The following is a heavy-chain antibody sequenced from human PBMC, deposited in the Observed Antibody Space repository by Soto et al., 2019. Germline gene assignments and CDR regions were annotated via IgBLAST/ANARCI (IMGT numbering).Heavy chain of an antibody. CDR1: GGSISSGGYY. Sequence: QVQLQESGPGLVKPSQTLSLTCTVSGGSISSGGYYWSWIRQHPGKGLEWIGYIYYSGSTYYNQSLKIRVTISVDTSKNQSSLQLSSVTAADTAVYYCARWPQLEPRFDYWGQGTLVTVSS. CDR2: IYYSGST. V-gene: IGHV4-31*03. CDR3: ARWPQLEPRFDY. J-gene: IGHJ4*02. D-gene: IGHD1-1*01.